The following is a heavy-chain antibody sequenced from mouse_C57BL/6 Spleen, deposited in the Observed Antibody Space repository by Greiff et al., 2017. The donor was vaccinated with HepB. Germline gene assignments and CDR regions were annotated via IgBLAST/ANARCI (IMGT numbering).Heavy chain of an antibody. CDR2: ILPGSGST. CDR1: GYTFTGYR. CDR3: ASKTAQAQFAY. V-gene: IGHV1-9*01. D-gene: IGHD3-2*02. J-gene: IGHJ3*01. Sequence: VQLQQSGAELMKPGASVKLSCKATGYTFTGYRIEWVKQRPGHGLEWIGEILPGSGSTNYNEKFKGKATFTADTYSNTAYMQLGSLTTEDSAICYCASKTAQAQFAYWGQVTLVTVSA.